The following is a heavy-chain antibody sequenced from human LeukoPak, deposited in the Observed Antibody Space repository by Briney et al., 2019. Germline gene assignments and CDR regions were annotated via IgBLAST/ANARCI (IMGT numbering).Heavy chain of an antibody. V-gene: IGHV4-34*01. CDR1: GGSFSGYY. Sequence: PSETLSLTCAVYGGSFSGYYWSWIRQPPGKGLEWIGEINHSGSTNYNPSLKSRVTISVDTSKNQFSLKLSSVTAADTAVYYCARVSAGSVILDPWGQGTLVTVSS. CDR3: ARVSAGSVILDP. CDR2: INHSGST. J-gene: IGHJ5*02. D-gene: IGHD3-16*01.